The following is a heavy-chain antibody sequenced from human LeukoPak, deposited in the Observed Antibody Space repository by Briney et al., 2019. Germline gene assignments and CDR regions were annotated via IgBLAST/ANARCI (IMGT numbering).Heavy chain of an antibody. CDR2: ISYDGSNK. CDR3: ATSPVYSSGHPYYFDY. D-gene: IGHD4-11*01. V-gene: IGHV3-30*03. CDR1: GFTFSSYS. Sequence: PGGSLRLSCAASGFTFSSYSMNWVRQAPGKGLEWVAVISYDGSNKYYADSVKGRFTISRDNAKNSLYLQMNSLRAEDTAVYYCATSPVYSSGHPYYFDYWGQGTLVTVSS. J-gene: IGHJ4*02.